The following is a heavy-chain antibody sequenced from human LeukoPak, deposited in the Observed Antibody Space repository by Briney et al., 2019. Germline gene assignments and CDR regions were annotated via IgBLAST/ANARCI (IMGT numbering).Heavy chain of an antibody. D-gene: IGHD2-21*01. V-gene: IGHV3-21*01. CDR1: GFTFSSYA. J-gene: IGHJ2*01. CDR2: ISSSSSYI. CDR3: ASHRYCGGDCLGYFDL. Sequence: PGGSLRLSCAASGFTFSSYAMSWVRQAPGKGLEWVSSISSSSSYIYYADSVKGRFTISRDNAKNSLYLQMNSLRAEDTAVYHCASHRYCGGDCLGYFDLWGRGTLVTVSS.